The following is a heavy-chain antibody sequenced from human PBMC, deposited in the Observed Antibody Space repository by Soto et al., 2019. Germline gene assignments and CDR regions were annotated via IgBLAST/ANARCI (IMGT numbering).Heavy chain of an antibody. CDR3: ARAGDLLYYFDY. V-gene: IGHV3-33*01. J-gene: IGHJ4*02. D-gene: IGHD7-27*01. CDR1: GFTFSSYG. Sequence: GGSLRLSCAASGFTFSSYGMHWVRQAPGKGLEWVAVIWYDGSNKYYADSVKGRFTISRDNSKNTLYLQMNSLRAEDTAVYYCARAGDLLYYFDYWGQGTLVTVSS. CDR2: IWYDGSNK.